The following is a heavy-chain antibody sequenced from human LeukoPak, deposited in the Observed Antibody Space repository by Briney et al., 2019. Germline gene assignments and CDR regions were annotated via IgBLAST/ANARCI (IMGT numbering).Heavy chain of an antibody. CDR1: GFTFSSYA. Sequence: PGGSLRLSCAASGFTFSSYAMTWVRQAPGKGLEWVSAIGGSGGTTYYADSVKGRFTISRDNSKNTLYLQMNSLRADDTAMYYCARGTAWYSSSWYFDYWGQGTPVTVSS. J-gene: IGHJ4*02. D-gene: IGHD6-13*01. V-gene: IGHV3-23*01. CDR3: ARGTAWYSSSWYFDY. CDR2: IGGSGGTT.